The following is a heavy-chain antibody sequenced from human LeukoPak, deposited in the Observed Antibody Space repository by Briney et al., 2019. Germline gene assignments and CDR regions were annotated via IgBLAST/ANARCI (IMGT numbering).Heavy chain of an antibody. J-gene: IGHJ5*02. D-gene: IGHD6-6*01. CDR3: ARRLYSSSSRWFDP. Sequence: GGSLRLSCTASGFTFGTYDMSWIRQAPGKGLEWVSYISSSGSTIYYADSVKGRFTISRDNAKNSLYLQMNSLRAEDTAVYYCARRLYSSSSRWFDPWGQGTLVTVSS. V-gene: IGHV3-11*01. CDR2: ISSSGSTI. CDR1: GFTFGTYD.